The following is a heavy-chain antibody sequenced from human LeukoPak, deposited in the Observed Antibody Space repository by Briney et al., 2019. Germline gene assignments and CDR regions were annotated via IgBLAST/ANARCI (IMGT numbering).Heavy chain of an antibody. CDR3: ATWIRGNSYGYDD. D-gene: IGHD5-18*01. V-gene: IGHV4-59*01. CDR1: GGSISSYY. CDR2: IYYSGST. J-gene: IGHJ4*02. Sequence: SETLSLTCTVSGGSISSYYWSWIRQPPGKGLEWIGYIYYSGSTNYNPSLKSRVIISVDTSKNQFSLRLSSVTAADTAVYYCATWIRGNSYGYDDWGQGTLVTVSS.